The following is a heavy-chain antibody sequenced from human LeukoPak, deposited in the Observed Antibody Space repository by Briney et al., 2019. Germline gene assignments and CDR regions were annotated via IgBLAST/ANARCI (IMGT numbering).Heavy chain of an antibody. J-gene: IGHJ4*02. Sequence: PSETLSFTCAVYGGSFSGYYWSWIRHPPGKGLEWIGEINHSGTTNYNPSLKSRVTISVDTSTNQFSLKLSSVTAADTAVYYCARGWAVAVDYWGQGTLVTVSS. CDR1: GGSFSGYY. CDR3: ARGWAVAVDY. V-gene: IGHV4-34*01. D-gene: IGHD6-19*01. CDR2: INHSGTT.